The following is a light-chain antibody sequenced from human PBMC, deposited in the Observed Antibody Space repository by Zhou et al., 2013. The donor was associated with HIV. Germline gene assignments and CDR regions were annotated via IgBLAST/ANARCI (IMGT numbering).Light chain of an antibody. CDR3: QQSYSAPYT. CDR2: AAS. Sequence: AIRMTQSPSSFSASTGDRVTITCRASQGISSYLAWYQQKPGKAPKLLIYAASTLQSGVPSRFSGSGSGTDFTLTISCLQSEDFATYYCQQSYSAPYTFGQGTKLVIK. J-gene: IGKJ2*01. V-gene: IGKV1-8*01. CDR1: QGISSY.